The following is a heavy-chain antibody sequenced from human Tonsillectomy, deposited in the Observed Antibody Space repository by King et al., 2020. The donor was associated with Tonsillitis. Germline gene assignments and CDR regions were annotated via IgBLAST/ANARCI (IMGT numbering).Heavy chain of an antibody. CDR2: IYYSGST. Sequence: VQLQESGPGLVKPSETLSLTCTVSGGSISSYYWSWIRQPPGKGLEWIGYIYYSGSTNYNPSLKSRVTISVDTSKNQFSLKLSSVTAADTAVYYCARSPVGADDAFDIWGQGTMVTVSS. J-gene: IGHJ3*02. D-gene: IGHD1-26*01. CDR1: GGSISSYY. CDR3: ARSPVGADDAFDI. V-gene: IGHV4-59*01.